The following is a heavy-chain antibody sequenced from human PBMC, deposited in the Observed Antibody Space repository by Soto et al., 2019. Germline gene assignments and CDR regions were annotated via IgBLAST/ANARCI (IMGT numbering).Heavy chain of an antibody. V-gene: IGHV6-1*01. CDR3: ARESYSITGSHETTD. J-gene: IGHJ4*02. D-gene: IGHD1-20*01. CDR1: GDSVSSNSAA. CDR2: TYYRSKWYN. Sequence: KQSQTLSLTCAISGDSVSSNSAAWNWIRQSPSRGLEWLGRTYYRSKWYNDYAVSVKSRITINPDTSKNQFSLQLNSVTPEDTAVYYCARESYSITGSHETTDWGQGTLVTVSS.